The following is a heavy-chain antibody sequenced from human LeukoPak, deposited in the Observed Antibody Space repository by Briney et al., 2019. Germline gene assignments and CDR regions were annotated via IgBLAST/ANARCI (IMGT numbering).Heavy chain of an antibody. Sequence: PGGSLRLSCVASGFSFRVSVMSWVRQAPGKGLEWVSAISDDAAVTYYAASVRGRFTISRDNSRNTVYLQMNSLRAEDTATYYCAKVGYCSSNCFRTHDYWGQGALVTVSS. V-gene: IGHV3-23*01. J-gene: IGHJ4*02. CDR2: ISDDAAVT. CDR3: AKVGYCSSNCFRTHDY. CDR1: GFSFRVSV. D-gene: IGHD2-2*01.